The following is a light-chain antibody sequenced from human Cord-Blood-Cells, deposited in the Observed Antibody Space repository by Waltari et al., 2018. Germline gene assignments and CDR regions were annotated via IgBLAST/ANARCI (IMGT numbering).Light chain of an antibody. CDR3: SSYTSSSTYV. CDR1: SSDVGGYNY. Sequence: QSALTQPASVSGSPGQSITIPCTGTSSDVGGYNYVSWYQQHPGKAPKLMIYEVSNRPPGVSNRFSGSKSGNTASQTISGLQAEDEADYYCSSYTSSSTYVFGTGTKVTVL. CDR2: EVS. V-gene: IGLV2-14*01. J-gene: IGLJ1*01.